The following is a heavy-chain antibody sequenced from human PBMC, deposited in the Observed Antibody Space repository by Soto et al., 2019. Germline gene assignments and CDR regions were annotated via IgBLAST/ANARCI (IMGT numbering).Heavy chain of an antibody. J-gene: IGHJ4*02. Sequence: QVQLQESGPGLVKPSQTLSLTCTVSGGSISSGAHYWSWIRQLPGKGLEWIGNIYYRGSNYYNPSLKSRFTISVDTSNNQFSLNLSSVTAADTAIYYCARDRYGVPRGDYFDSWGQGILVTVSS. D-gene: IGHD4-17*01. CDR2: IYYRGSN. CDR1: GGSISSGAHY. CDR3: ARDRYGVPRGDYFDS. V-gene: IGHV4-31*03.